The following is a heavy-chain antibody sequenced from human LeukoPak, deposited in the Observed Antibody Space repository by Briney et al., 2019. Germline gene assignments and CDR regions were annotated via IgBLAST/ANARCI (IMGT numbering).Heavy chain of an antibody. D-gene: IGHD3-22*01. J-gene: IGHJ4*02. Sequence: GGSLRLSCAASGFTFSSYSMNWVRQAPGKGLEWVSSISSSSSYIYYADSVKGRFTISRDNAKNSLYLQMNSLRAEDTAVYYCARASFTYYYDSSGYPDYWGQGTLVTVSS. CDR2: ISSSSSYI. CDR1: GFTFSSYS. V-gene: IGHV3-21*01. CDR3: ARASFTYYYDSSGYPDY.